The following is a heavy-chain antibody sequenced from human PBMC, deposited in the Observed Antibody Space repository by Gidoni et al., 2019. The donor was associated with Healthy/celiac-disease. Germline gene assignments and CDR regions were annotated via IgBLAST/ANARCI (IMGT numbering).Heavy chain of an antibody. D-gene: IGHD3-9*01. CDR2: IYTSGST. J-gene: IGHJ6*02. CDR1: GGSISSYY. Sequence: QVQLHESGPGLVKPSETLSLTCTVSGGSISSYYWRWIRQPAGKGLEWIGRIYTSGSTNYNPSLKSRVTMSVDTSKNQFSLKLSSVTAADTAVYYCARGADILTGYPYYYYYGMDVWGQGTTVTVSS. V-gene: IGHV4-4*07. CDR3: ARGADILTGYPYYYYYGMDV.